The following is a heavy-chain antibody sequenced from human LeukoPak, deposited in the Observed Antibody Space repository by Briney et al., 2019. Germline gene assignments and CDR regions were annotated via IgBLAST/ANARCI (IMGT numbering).Heavy chain of an antibody. CDR3: TTDSGNYGEDAFDI. Sequence: KPGGSLRLSCVACRFGFINAWMSWVRQAPGKGLEWVGRIKSKSDGETTDYTAPVKGRFTISRDDSKSTLYLQMDSLKTEDTAMYYCTTDSGNYGEDAFDIWGQGTMVSVSS. J-gene: IGHJ3*02. V-gene: IGHV3-15*01. D-gene: IGHD1-26*01. CDR2: IKSKSDGETT. CDR1: RFGFINAW.